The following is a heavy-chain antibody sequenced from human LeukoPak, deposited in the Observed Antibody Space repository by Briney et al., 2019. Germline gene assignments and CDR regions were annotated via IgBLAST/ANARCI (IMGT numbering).Heavy chain of an antibody. CDR3: ARATKGVVIVYYYYSMDV. CDR1: GGSFSGYY. Sequence: SETLSLTCAVYGGSFSGYYWTWVRQPPGKGLEWIGEIIHSGNTNYNPSLKSRVTISTDTSKSQFSLKLSSVTAADTAVYYCARATKGVVIVYYYYSMDVWGKGTTVTVSS. V-gene: IGHV4-34*12. J-gene: IGHJ6*03. D-gene: IGHD3-3*01. CDR2: IIHSGNT.